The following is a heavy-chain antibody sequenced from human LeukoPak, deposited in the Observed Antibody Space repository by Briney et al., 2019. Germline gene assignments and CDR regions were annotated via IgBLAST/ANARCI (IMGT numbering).Heavy chain of an antibody. V-gene: IGHV3-21*01. CDR2: ITSGGDYI. Sequence: GGSLRLSCAASGFTFNTFNMNWVSQAPGKGLEWVSSITSGGDYIYYADSVKGRLTTSRDNAKHSLSLQLNSLRVEDTAVYYCARGHYDVLAASYKWTPDYWGQGTLVTVSS. J-gene: IGHJ4*02. CDR1: GFTFNTFN. CDR3: ARGHYDVLAASYKWTPDY. D-gene: IGHD3-9*01.